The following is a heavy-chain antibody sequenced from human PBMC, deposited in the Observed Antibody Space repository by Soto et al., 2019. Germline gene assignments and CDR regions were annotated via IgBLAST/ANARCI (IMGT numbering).Heavy chain of an antibody. CDR3: ARGFWSGYSYYFDY. CDR2: ISAYNGNT. V-gene: IGHV1-18*04. CDR1: GYPFTSYG. J-gene: IGHJ4*02. D-gene: IGHD3-3*01. Sequence: DSVKVSFKACGYPFTSYGISLVRQAPGQGLEWMGWISAYNGNTNYAQKLQGRVTMTTDTSTSTAYMELRSLRSDDTAVYYCARGFWSGYSYYFDYWGQGTMATVSS.